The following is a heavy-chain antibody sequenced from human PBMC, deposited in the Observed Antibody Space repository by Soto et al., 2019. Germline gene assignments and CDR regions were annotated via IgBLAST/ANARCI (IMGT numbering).Heavy chain of an antibody. CDR2: IYPGDSDT. D-gene: IGHD3-22*01. CDR3: ARHTYDSSGYYYYGMDV. Sequence: GESLKISCKGSGYSFTSYWIGWVRQMPGKGLEWMGIIYPGDSDTRYSPSFQGQVTISADKSISTAYLQWSSLKASDTAMYYCARHTYDSSGYYYYGMDVWGQGTTVTVSS. J-gene: IGHJ6*02. V-gene: IGHV5-51*01. CDR1: GYSFTSYW.